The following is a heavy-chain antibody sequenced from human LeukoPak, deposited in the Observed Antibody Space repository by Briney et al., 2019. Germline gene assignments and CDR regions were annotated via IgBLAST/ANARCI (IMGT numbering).Heavy chain of an antibody. CDR3: ARTFYYDSSGFYYHLDC. CDR1: GFTFSSYS. V-gene: IGHV3-48*02. J-gene: IGHJ4*02. Sequence: GGSLRLSCAASGFTFSSYSMNWVRQAPGKGLEWVSSISTGSSSTIYYADSVKGRFTISRDNAKNSLYLQMNSLRDEDAAVYYCARTFYYDSSGFYYHLDCWGQGTLVSVSS. CDR2: ISTGSSSTI. D-gene: IGHD3-22*01.